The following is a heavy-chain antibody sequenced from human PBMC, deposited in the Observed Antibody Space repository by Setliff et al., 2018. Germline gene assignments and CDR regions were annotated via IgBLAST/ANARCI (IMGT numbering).Heavy chain of an antibody. D-gene: IGHD3-16*01. CDR1: GGSFDSDV. J-gene: IGHJ4*02. CDR3: ARELRSPFWRIDY. Sequence: SVKVSCKASGGSFDSDVITWVRQAPGQGLEWMGRLIPILGKTNYAESFQGRVLITADRSTNTVQMQVSSLRSEDTAVYYCARELRSPFWRIDYWGQGTLVTVSS. V-gene: IGHV1-69*13. CDR2: LIPILGKT.